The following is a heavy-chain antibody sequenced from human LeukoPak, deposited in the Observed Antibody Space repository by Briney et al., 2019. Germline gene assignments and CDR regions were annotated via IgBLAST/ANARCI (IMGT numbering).Heavy chain of an antibody. CDR3: ATTRGYSYGFFYFDQ. CDR2: IYYTENA. J-gene: IGHJ4*02. D-gene: IGHD5-18*01. CDR1: GGSITSSY. V-gene: IGHV4-59*01. Sequence: SETLSLTCSVSGGSITSSYWSWIRQAPGKGLEWLGYIYYTENAKHNPSLKSRVTMSLDTSKNQLSLKLTSVTAADTAVYHCATTRGYSYGFFYFDQWGQGTLVTVSS.